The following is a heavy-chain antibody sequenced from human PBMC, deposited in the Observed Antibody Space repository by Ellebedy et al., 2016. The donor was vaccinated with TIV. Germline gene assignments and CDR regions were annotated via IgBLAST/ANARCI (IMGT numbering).Heavy chain of an antibody. CDR1: GGSISSDNYY. Sequence: SETLSLXCTVSGGSISSDNYYWSWVRQQPGKGLEWIAYIHHSGRSYYNPSLMSRVTISVDTSQNQFSLKINSTRAADTAVYYCAREIIEATDTDGFDIWGQGTMVTVPS. CDR2: IHHSGRS. V-gene: IGHV4-31*03. CDR3: AREIIEATDTDGFDI. D-gene: IGHD2/OR15-2a*01. J-gene: IGHJ3*02.